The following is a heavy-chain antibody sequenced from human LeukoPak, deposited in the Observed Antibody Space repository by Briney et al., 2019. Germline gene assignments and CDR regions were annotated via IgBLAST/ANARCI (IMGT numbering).Heavy chain of an antibody. Sequence: AGGSLRLSCAASGFTFSNAWMSWVRQAPGKGLEWVGRIKSKTDGGTTDYAAPVKGRFTISRDNSKNTLYLQMNSLRSEDTAVYYCARKFVGSRGYYFDFWGQGTLVTVSS. CDR2: IKSKTDGGTT. CDR3: ARKFVGSRGYYFDF. D-gene: IGHD3-10*01. CDR1: GFTFSNAW. V-gene: IGHV3-15*01. J-gene: IGHJ4*02.